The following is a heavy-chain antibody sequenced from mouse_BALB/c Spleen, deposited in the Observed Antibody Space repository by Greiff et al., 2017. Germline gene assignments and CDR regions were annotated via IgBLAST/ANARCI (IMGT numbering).Heavy chain of an antibody. J-gene: IGHJ2*01. V-gene: IGHV1-14*01. D-gene: IGHD1-1*01. Sequence: EVKLVESGPELVKPGASVKMSCKASGYTFTSYVMHWVKQKPGQGLEWIGYINPYNDGTKYNEKFKGKATLTSDKSSSTAYMELSSLTSEDSAVYYCAREGNYYGSSYYFDYWGQGTTLTVSS. CDR3: AREGNYYGSSYYFDY. CDR2: INPYNDGT. CDR1: GYTFTSYV.